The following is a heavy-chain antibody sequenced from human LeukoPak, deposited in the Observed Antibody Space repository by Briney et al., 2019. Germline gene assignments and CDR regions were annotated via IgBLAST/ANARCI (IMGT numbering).Heavy chain of an antibody. V-gene: IGHV5-51*01. CDR2: IYPGDSDT. D-gene: IGHD1-26*01. Sequence: GESLEISCKGFGYSFTSYWIGWVRQMPGKGLEWMGIIYPGDSDTRYSPSFQGQVTISADKSISTAYLQWSSLKASDTAMYYCARIGSGSYARDAFDIWGQGTMVTVSS. J-gene: IGHJ3*02. CDR3: ARIGSGSYARDAFDI. CDR1: GYSFTSYW.